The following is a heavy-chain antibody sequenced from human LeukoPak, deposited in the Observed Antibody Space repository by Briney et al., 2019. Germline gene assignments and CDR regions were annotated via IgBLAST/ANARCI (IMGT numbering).Heavy chain of an antibody. J-gene: IGHJ4*02. CDR2: IRYDGSNK. D-gene: IGHD5-18*01. CDR3: AKDEELWDEYYFDY. Sequence: GGSLRLSCAASGFTFSSYGMHWVRQAPGKGLEWVAVIRYDGSNKYYADSVKGRFTISRDNSKNTPYLQMNSLRAEDTAVYYCAKDEELWDEYYFDYWGQGTLVTVSS. V-gene: IGHV3-30*02. CDR1: GFTFSSYG.